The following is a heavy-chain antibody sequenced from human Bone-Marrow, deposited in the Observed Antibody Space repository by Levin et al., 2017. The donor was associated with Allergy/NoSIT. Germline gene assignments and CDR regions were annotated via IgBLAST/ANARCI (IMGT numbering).Heavy chain of an antibody. Sequence: GASVKVSCKASGGTFSNFGISWVRQAPGRGFEWMGSIVPFFRTANYAQKFQGRLTITADESTGTLYMELSSLRSEDTAMYYCAVNSHYHRTGQKLYWGQGTLVTVTS. D-gene: IGHD3-22*01. V-gene: IGHV1-69*13. CDR3: AVNSHYHRTGQKLY. CDR2: IVPFFRTA. J-gene: IGHJ4*02. CDR1: GGTFSNFG.